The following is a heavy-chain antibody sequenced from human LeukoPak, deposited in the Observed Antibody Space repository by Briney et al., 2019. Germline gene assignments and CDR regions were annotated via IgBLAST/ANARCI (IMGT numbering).Heavy chain of an antibody. Sequence: SETLSLTCTVSGGSLSGYYWSWIRQPPGKGLEWIGSIYYSGSTYYNPSPKSRVTISVHTSKNQFSLKLSSATAADTAVYHCATSATIIMVYGENFQHWGQGTPVTVSS. CDR1: GGSLSGYY. CDR2: IYYSGST. CDR3: ATSATIIMVYGENFQH. J-gene: IGHJ1*01. D-gene: IGHD2-8*01. V-gene: IGHV4-59*05.